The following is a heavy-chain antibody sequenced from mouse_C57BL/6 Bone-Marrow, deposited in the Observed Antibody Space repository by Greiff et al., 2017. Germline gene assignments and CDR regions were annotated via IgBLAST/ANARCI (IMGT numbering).Heavy chain of an antibody. CDR2: IYPRSGNT. Sequence: QVQLQQSGAELARPGASVKLSCKASGYTFTSYGISWVKQRTGQGLEWIGEIYPRSGNTYYNEKFKGKATLTADKSSSTAYMAVRSLTSEDSAVYFCSRGGVPYYYAMDYWGQGTSVTVSS. CDR1: GYTFTSYG. J-gene: IGHJ4*01. V-gene: IGHV1-81*01. CDR3: SRGGVPYYYAMDY.